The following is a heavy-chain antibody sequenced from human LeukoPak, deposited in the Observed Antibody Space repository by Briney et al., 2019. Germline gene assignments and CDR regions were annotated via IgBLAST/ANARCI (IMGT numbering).Heavy chain of an antibody. V-gene: IGHV3-7*01. D-gene: IGHD5-18*01. Sequence: PGRSLRLSCAASGFTFSSYAMHWVRQAPGKGLEWVANIKQDGSEKNYVDSVKGRFTISRDNAKTSLYLQMNSLRAEDAAVYYCARSLWPEDYWGQGILVTVSS. CDR3: ARSLWPEDY. CDR1: GFTFSSYA. J-gene: IGHJ4*02. CDR2: IKQDGSEK.